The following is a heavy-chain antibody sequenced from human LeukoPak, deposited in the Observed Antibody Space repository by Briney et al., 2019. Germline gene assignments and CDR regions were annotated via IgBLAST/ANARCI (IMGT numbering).Heavy chain of an antibody. D-gene: IGHD3-3*01. Sequence: SETLSLTCAVYGGSFSGYYWSWIRQPPGKGLEWIGEINHSGSTNYNPSLKSRVTISVDTSKNQFSLKLSSATAADTAVYYCARVPLYDFWSGYYGYYYYMDVWGKGTTVTVSS. V-gene: IGHV4-34*01. CDR3: ARVPLYDFWSGYYGYYYYMDV. CDR1: GGSFSGYY. CDR2: INHSGST. J-gene: IGHJ6*03.